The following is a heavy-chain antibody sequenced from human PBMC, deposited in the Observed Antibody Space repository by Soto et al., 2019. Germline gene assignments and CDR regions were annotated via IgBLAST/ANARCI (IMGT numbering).Heavy chain of an antibody. J-gene: IGHJ4*02. D-gene: IGHD3-3*01. CDR3: AKELLGFLEWVACDY. V-gene: IGHV3-23*01. CDR1: GFTFSSYA. Sequence: EVQLLESGGGLVLPGGSLRLSCAASGFTFSSYAMSWVRQAPGKGLEWVSAISGSGGSTYYADSVQGRFTISRDKSKNTLYLQRNSLRAEDTAVYYCAKELLGFLEWVACDYLGQGTLVTVSS. CDR2: ISGSGGST.